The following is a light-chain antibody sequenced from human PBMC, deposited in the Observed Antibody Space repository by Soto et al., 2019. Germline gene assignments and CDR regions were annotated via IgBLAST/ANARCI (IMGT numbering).Light chain of an antibody. CDR2: GAS. Sequence: EIVMTQSPATLSASPGDSVTLSCRASQSISSELAWYQQKPGQPPRLLIYGASTRATGVPARFTGSGSGSDFTLTISGLQSEDFAVYYCQQGHNWPLTFGQGTRLEI. V-gene: IGKV3-15*01. CDR3: QQGHNWPLT. J-gene: IGKJ2*01. CDR1: QSISSE.